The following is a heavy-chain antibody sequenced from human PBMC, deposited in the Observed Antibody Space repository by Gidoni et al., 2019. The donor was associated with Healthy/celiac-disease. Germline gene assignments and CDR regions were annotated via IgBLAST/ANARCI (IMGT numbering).Heavy chain of an antibody. D-gene: IGHD2-2*01. CDR3: ATTQPLPFIVVVPAAPIRGAFDI. J-gene: IGHJ3*02. V-gene: IGHV1-24*01. CDR1: GYTLTELS. CDR2: FDPEDGDT. Sequence: QVQLVQSGAEVKKPGASVKVSCKVSGYTLTELSMQWVRQAPGKGLEWMGGFDPEDGDTIYAQKFQGRVTMTEDTSTDTAYMELSSLRSEDTAVYYCATTQPLPFIVVVPAAPIRGAFDIWGQGTMVTVSS.